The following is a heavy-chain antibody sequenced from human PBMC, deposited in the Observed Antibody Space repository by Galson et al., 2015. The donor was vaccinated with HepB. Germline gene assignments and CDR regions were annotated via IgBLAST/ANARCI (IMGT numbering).Heavy chain of an antibody. CDR1: GYTLTELS. Sequence: SVKVSCKASGYTLTELSMHWVRQAPGKGLEWMEGFDPEDGETIYAQKFQGRVTMTEDTSTDTAYMELSSLRSEDTAVYYCATRGGAYYYYYGMDVWGQGTTVTVSS. J-gene: IGHJ6*02. CDR3: ATRGGAYYYYYGMDV. CDR2: FDPEDGET. D-gene: IGHD3-10*01. V-gene: IGHV1-24*01.